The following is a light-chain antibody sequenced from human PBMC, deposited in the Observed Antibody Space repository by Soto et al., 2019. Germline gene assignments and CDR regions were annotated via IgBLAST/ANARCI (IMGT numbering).Light chain of an antibody. V-gene: IGLV2-8*01. CDR1: SSDVGGYNY. J-gene: IGLJ2*01. CDR2: EVS. Sequence: QSVLTQPPSASGSPGQSVTISCTGTSSDVGGYNYVSWYQQHPGKAPKLMIYEVSKRPSGVPDGFSGSKSGDTASLTVCGLQAEDESDYYFSSYSGSNNVVFGGGTKLTVL. CDR3: SSYSGSNNVV.